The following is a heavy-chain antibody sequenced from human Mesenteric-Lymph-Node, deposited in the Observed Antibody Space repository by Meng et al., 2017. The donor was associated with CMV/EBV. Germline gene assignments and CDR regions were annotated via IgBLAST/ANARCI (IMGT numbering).Heavy chain of an antibody. Sequence: SGGSFRNFGVSWVRQAPGQGLEWMGGIIPILGGTNYAQKFQGRVTIVADDSTDTAKMELSSLRSEDTAVYYCASIDSGSFDNSYDLDSWGQGTLVTVSS. CDR3: ASIDSGSFDNSYDLDS. CDR2: IIPILGGT. V-gene: IGHV1-69*01. CDR1: GGSFRNFG. J-gene: IGHJ4*02. D-gene: IGHD3-10*01.